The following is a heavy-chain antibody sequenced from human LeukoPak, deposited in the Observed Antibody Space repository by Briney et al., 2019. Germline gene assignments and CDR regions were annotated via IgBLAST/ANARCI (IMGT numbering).Heavy chain of an antibody. CDR3: ANGAHPDSSHYYFDY. J-gene: IGHJ4*02. CDR1: GFTFSRYG. Sequence: GGSLRLSCAASGFTFSRYGMSWVRQAPGKGLEWVSAITGRGVRTYNGDSVKGRFTISRDTSKNTVYLQMNSLRGDGTAVYYCANGAHPDSSHYYFDYWGQGALVTVSS. D-gene: IGHD2-2*01. V-gene: IGHV3-23*01. CDR2: ITGRGVRT.